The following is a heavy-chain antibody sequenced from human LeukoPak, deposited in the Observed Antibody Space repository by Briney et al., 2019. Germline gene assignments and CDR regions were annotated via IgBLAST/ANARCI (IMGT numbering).Heavy chain of an antibody. V-gene: IGHV4-39*07. D-gene: IGHD2-2*01. CDR1: GGPITSRNYF. CDR2: SGST. J-gene: IGHJ4*02. Sequence: SETLSLTCTVSGGPITSRNYFWGWIRQSPAKGLEWIGSSGSTYYNPSLKSRVTISVETSKIQFSLKLSSVTAADSAVYYCARDSCSSTSCRRKFDNWGQGTLVTVSS. CDR3: ARDSCSSTSCRRKFDN.